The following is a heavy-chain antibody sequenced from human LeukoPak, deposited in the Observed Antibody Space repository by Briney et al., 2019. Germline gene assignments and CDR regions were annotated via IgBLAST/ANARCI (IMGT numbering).Heavy chain of an antibody. D-gene: IGHD5-18*01. V-gene: IGHV3-20*04. J-gene: IGHJ3*02. CDR2: INWNGGST. CDR3: AREALWYDTPVGDAFDI. Sequence: PGGSLRLSCAASGFTFDDYGMSWVRQAPGKGLEWVSGINWNGGSTGYADSVKGRFTISRDNAKNSLYLQMNSLRAEDTAVYYCAREALWYDTPVGDAFDIWGQGTMVTVSS. CDR1: GFTFDDYG.